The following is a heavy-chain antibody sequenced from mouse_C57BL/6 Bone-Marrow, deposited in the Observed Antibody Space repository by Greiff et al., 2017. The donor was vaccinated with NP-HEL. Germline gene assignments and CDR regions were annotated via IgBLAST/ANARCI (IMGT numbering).Heavy chain of an antibody. V-gene: IGHV5-12*01. Sequence: EVKVEESGGGLVQPGGSLKLSCAASGFTFSDYYMYWVRQTPEKRLEWVAYISNGGGSTYCPDTVKGRFTISRDNAKNTLYLQMSRLKSEDTAMYYCARHSYYGSNPFDYWGQGTTLTVSS. CDR1: GFTFSDYY. J-gene: IGHJ2*01. D-gene: IGHD1-1*01. CDR2: ISNGGGST. CDR3: ARHSYYGSNPFDY.